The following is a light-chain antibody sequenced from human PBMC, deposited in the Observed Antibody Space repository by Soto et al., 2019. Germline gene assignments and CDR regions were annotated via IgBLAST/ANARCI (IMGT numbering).Light chain of an antibody. CDR1: RSNIGSNT. CDR2: DNN. J-gene: IGLJ7*01. V-gene: IGLV1-44*01. Sequence: QSVLTQPPSASGTPGQRGTISCSGSRSNIGSNTVHWYQQLPGTSPKLLIFDNNLRPSGVPDRFSGSKSGTSASLAISGLQSEDEADYYCATWDESLNGYAVFGSGTQLTV. CDR3: ATWDESLNGYAV.